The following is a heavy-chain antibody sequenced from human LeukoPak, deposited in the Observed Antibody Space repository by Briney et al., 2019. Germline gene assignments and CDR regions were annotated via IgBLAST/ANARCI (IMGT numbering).Heavy chain of an antibody. V-gene: IGHV1-69*05. CDR3: AKEHVDTAMVTLLDY. J-gene: IGHJ4*02. CDR2: IIPIFGTA. Sequence: SVKVSCKPSGGTFSSYAISWVRQAPGQGLEWMGRIIPIFGTANYAQKFQGRVTITTDESTSTAYMELSSLRSEDTAVYYCAKEHVDTAMVTLLDYWGQGTLVTVSS. D-gene: IGHD5-18*01. CDR1: GGTFSSYA.